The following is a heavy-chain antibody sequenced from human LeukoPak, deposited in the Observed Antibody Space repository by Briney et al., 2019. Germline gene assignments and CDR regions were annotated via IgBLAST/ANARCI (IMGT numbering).Heavy chain of an antibody. V-gene: IGHV1-69*06. J-gene: IGHJ5*02. CDR2: IIPIFGTA. D-gene: IGHD6-13*01. CDR3: ARVPGSSSLFWFDP. CDR1: GGTFSSYA. Sequence: SVKVSCKASGGTFSSYAISWVRQAPGQGLEWMGEIIPIFGTANYAQKFQGRVTITADKSTSTAYMELSSLRSEDTAVYYCARVPGSSSLFWFDPWGQGTLVTVSS.